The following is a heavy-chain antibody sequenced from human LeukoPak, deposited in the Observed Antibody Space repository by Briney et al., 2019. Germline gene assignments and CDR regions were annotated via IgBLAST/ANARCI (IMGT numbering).Heavy chain of an antibody. CDR3: TSPPDCGGDCSPFDY. CDR1: GGTFSSYA. J-gene: IGHJ4*02. Sequence: ASVKVSCKASGGTFSSYAISWVRQAPGQGLEWMGGIIPIFGTANYAQKFQGRVTITTDESTSTAYMELSSLRSEDTAVYYCTSPPDCGGDCSPFDYWGQGTLVTVSS. D-gene: IGHD2-21*02. V-gene: IGHV1-69*05. CDR2: IIPIFGTA.